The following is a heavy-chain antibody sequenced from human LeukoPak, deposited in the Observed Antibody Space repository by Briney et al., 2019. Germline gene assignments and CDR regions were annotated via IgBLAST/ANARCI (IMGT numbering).Heavy chain of an antibody. V-gene: IGHV4-59*08. D-gene: IGHD3-22*01. CDR3: ARHYDSSAYWYYFGY. Sequence: SETLSLTCTVSGGSISSYYWSWIRQPPGKGLEWIGYIYYSGSTDSNPSLKGRVTISVDASKNQFSLKLSSVTAADTAMYFCARHYDSSAYWYYFGYWGQGTLDTVSS. CDR2: IYYSGST. CDR1: GGSISSYY. J-gene: IGHJ4*02.